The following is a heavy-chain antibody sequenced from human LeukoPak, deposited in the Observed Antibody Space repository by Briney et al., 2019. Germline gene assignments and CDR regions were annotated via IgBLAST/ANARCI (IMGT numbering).Heavy chain of an antibody. Sequence: SETLSLTCTVSGGSISSSSYYWGWIRQPPGKGLEWIGSIYYSGSTYYNPSLKSRVTISVDTSKNQFSLKLSSVTAADTAVYYCARALRITMRSHSFDYWGQGTLVTVSS. J-gene: IGHJ4*02. V-gene: IGHV4-39*07. CDR2: IYYSGST. D-gene: IGHD3-22*01. CDR1: GGSISSSSYY. CDR3: ARALRITMRSHSFDY.